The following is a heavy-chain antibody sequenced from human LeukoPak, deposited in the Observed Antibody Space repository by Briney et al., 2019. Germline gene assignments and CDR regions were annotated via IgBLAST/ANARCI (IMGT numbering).Heavy chain of an antibody. CDR3: AKPARYCSGGSCYASMIDY. CDR1: GFTFSSYG. V-gene: IGHV3-23*01. CDR2: ISGSGGST. Sequence: GGSLRLSCAASGFTFSSYGMSWVRQAPGKGLEWVSAISGSGGSTYYADSVKGRFTISRDNSKNTLYLQMNSLRAEDTAVYYCAKPARYCSGGSCYASMIDYWGRGTLVTVSS. J-gene: IGHJ4*02. D-gene: IGHD2-15*01.